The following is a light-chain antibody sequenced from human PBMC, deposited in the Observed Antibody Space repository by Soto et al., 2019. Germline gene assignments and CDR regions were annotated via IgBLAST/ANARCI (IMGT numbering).Light chain of an antibody. CDR2: AAT. Sequence: DIQLTQSPSFLSASVGDRVTNTCRASQSISNYVNWYQQKVGKSPKLLISAATTLQGGVSARFSGSGAGTDFTLIISALELEDLATYYCQQGHSVPWTFGQGTTVDIK. CDR1: QSISNY. J-gene: IGKJ1*01. V-gene: IGKV1-39*01. CDR3: QQGHSVPWT.